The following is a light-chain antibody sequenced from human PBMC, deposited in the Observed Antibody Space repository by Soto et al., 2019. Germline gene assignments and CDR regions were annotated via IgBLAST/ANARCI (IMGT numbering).Light chain of an antibody. Sequence: DIQMTQSPSTLSGSVGDRVTITCRASQTISSWLAWYQQKPGKAPKLLIYKASSLESGVPSRFSGSGSGTEFTLTISSLQPDDFATYYRQQYNSYSLTFGQGTRLEIK. CDR3: QQYNSYSLT. CDR1: QTISSW. J-gene: IGKJ5*01. V-gene: IGKV1-5*03. CDR2: KAS.